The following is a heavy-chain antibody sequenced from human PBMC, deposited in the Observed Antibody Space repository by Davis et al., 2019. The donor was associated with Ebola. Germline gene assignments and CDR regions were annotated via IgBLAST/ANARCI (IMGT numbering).Heavy chain of an antibody. CDR1: GFTVSYRC. J-gene: IGHJ4*02. Sequence: GGSLRLSCAASGFTVSYRCMAWVRQAPGKGLEWVGTINDDGTQKYYVDSVRRRFTFSRDNAKNSLYLQMSSLTADDTAPYYCADMDVIWGQGTLVTVSS. CDR2: INDDGTQK. V-gene: IGHV3-7*01. CDR3: ADMDVI. D-gene: IGHD2-15*01.